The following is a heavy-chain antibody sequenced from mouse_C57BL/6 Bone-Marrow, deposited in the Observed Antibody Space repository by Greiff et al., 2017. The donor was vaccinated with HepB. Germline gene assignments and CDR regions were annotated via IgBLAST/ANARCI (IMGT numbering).Heavy chain of an antibody. J-gene: IGHJ2*01. D-gene: IGHD1-1*01. CDR2: IDPEDGET. CDR3: VHYYGSGY. CDR1: GYTFTDYY. Sequence: EVQLQQSGAELVKPGASVKISCKASGYTFTDYYMHWVKQRTEQGLEWIGRIDPEDGETKYAPKFQGKATITADTSSNTAYLQLSSLTSEDTAVYYCVHYYGSGYWGQGTTLTVSS. V-gene: IGHV14-2*01.